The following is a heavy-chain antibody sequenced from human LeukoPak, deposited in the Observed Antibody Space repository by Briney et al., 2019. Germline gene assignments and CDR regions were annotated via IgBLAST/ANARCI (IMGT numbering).Heavy chain of an antibody. V-gene: IGHV3-23*01. CDR2: ISGSGGHT. D-gene: IGHD1-26*01. Sequence: GGSLRLSCAASGFTFSSYAMGWVRQAPGKGPEWVSSISGSGGHTYFADSVKGRFTISRDNSKNTLDLQMNSLKVEDTAVYYCAREGRSGSYLGRFDPWGQGTLITVSS. J-gene: IGHJ5*02. CDR1: GFTFSSYA. CDR3: AREGRSGSYLGRFDP.